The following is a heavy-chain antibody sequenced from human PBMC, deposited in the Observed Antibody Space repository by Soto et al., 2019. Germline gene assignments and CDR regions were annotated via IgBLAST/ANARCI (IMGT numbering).Heavy chain of an antibody. D-gene: IGHD6-13*01. Sequence: SGPTLVNPTQTLTLTCTFSGFSLSTSGVGVGWIRQPPGKALEWLALIYWDDDKRYSPSLKSRLTITKDTSKNQVVLTMTNMDPVDTATYYCAHITRIDSSSWYYYGMDVWGQGTTVTVSS. V-gene: IGHV2-5*02. J-gene: IGHJ6*02. CDR2: IYWDDDK. CDR3: AHITRIDSSSWYYYGMDV. CDR1: GFSLSTSGVG.